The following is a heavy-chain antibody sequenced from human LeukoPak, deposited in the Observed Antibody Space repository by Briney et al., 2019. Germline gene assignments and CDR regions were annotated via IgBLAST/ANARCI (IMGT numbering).Heavy chain of an antibody. J-gene: IGHJ5*02. V-gene: IGHV4-34*01. CDR3: ARASGATALNWFDP. CDR2: INHSGST. Sequence: PSETLSLTRAVYGGSFSGYYWSWIRQPPGKGLEWIGGINHSGSTNYNPSLKSRVTISVDTSKNQFSLKLSSVTAADTAVYYCARASGATALNWFDPWGQGTLVTVSS. D-gene: IGHD1-26*01. CDR1: GGSFSGYY.